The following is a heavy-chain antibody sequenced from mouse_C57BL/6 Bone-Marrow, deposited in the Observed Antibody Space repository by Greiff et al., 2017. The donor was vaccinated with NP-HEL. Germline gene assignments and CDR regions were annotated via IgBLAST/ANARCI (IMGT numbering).Heavy chain of an antibody. J-gene: IGHJ4*01. Sequence: VQLQESDAELVKPGASVKISCKVSGYTFTDHTIHWMKQRPEQGLEWIGYIYPRDGSTKYNEKFKGKATLTADKSSSTAYMQLNSLTSEDSAVYFCEKTAQATRYAMDYWGQGTSVTVSS. CDR3: EKTAQATRYAMDY. V-gene: IGHV1-78*01. CDR2: IYPRDGST. D-gene: IGHD3-2*02. CDR1: GYTFTDHT.